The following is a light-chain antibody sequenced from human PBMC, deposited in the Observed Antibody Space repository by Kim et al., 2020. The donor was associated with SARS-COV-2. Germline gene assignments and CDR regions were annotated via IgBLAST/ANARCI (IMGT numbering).Light chain of an antibody. Sequence: QSVLTQPPSASETPGQRFTISCSGSNSNIGNYYVYWYQVFPRMAPKLLIYRNNQRSSGVPDRFSGSKSGTSASLAISGLRSEDEADYYCGAWDDSLSVCVFGGGTQLTVL. CDR2: RNN. V-gene: IGLV1-47*01. J-gene: IGLJ3*02. CDR3: GAWDDSLSVCV. CDR1: NSNIGNYY.